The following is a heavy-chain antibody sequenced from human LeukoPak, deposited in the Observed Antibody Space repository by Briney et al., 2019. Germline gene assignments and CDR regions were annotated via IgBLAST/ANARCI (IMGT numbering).Heavy chain of an antibody. CDR1: GYTFTSYY. Sequence: ASVKVSCKASGYTFTSYYIHWVRQAPGQGLKWMGIVDPSAGSTSYAQKFQGRVTMTRDTSTSTVYMGLSSLRSEDTAVYYCARGGGTAVADRKSKFDDWGQGTLVTVSS. J-gene: IGHJ4*02. D-gene: IGHD6-19*01. V-gene: IGHV1-46*01. CDR3: ARGGGTAVADRKSKFDD. CDR2: VDPSAGST.